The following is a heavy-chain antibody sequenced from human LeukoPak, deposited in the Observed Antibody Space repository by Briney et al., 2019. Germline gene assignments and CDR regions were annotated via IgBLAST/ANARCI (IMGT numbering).Heavy chain of an antibody. J-gene: IGHJ4*02. CDR3: ARDHNWGPDY. CDR2: IHPGRGDT. CDR1: GYTFTDHY. V-gene: IGHV1-2*02. Sequence: ASVTVSFQALGYTFTDHYFHWLRQAPGQGIEWMGWIHPGRGDTNIAQKFQGRVSLTRDMSISTAYMELGRLTSDDTAVYYCARDHNWGPDYWGQGTLVSVSS. D-gene: IGHD7-27*01.